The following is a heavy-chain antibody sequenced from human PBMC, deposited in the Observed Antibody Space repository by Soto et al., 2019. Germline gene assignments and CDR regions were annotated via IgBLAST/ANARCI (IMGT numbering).Heavy chain of an antibody. J-gene: IGHJ4*02. D-gene: IGHD3-22*01. CDR2: ISGSGGST. Sequence: GGSLRLSCAAAGFPISSYGMSWVRKATGKGLEWVSAISGSGGSTYYADSVKGRFTISRDNSKNTLYLQMNSLRAEDTAVYYCAKDRAVVVINYYFDYWGQGTLVTVSS. CDR3: AKDRAVVVINYYFDY. V-gene: IGHV3-23*01. CDR1: GFPISSYG.